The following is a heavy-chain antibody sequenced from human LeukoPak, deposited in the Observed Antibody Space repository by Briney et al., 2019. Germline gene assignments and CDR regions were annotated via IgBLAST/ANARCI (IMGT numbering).Heavy chain of an antibody. J-gene: IGHJ5*02. CDR2: IYYSGST. CDR3: ARAHFMITFGGVIAPNWFDP. D-gene: IGHD3-16*02. CDR1: GFTLSSYS. V-gene: IGHV4-39*07. Sequence: GSLRLSCAVSGFTLSSYSMKWVRQPPGKGLEWIGSIYYSGSTYYNPSLKSRVTISVDTSKNQFSLTLSSVTAADTAVYYCARAHFMITFGGVIAPNWFDPWGQGTLVTVSS.